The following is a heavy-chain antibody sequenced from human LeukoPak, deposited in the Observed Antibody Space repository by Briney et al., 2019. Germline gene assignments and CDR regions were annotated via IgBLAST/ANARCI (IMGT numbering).Heavy chain of an antibody. CDR1: GGSISPLY. Sequence: PSETLSLTCTVSGGSISPLYWSWIRQPPGKGLEFIGYIYYSGTTNYNPSLKSRVTLSVDTSKDQFSLKLSSVTAADTAVYYCARRGVAAKYYFDSWGQGTLVTVSS. J-gene: IGHJ4*02. D-gene: IGHD3-10*01. V-gene: IGHV4-59*11. CDR2: IYYSGTT. CDR3: ARRGVAAKYYFDS.